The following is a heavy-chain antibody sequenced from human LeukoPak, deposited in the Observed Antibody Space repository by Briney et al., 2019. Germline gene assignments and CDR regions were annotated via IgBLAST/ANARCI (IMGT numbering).Heavy chain of an antibody. CDR1: GFTVSSNY. Sequence: PGGSLRLSCAASGFTVSSNYMNWVRQAPGKGLEWVSIIYSGGSTYYADSVKGRFTISRDNSKNTLYLQMNSLRAEDTAAYYCARAQPPNYYDSSGYPPYFDSWGQGTLVTVSS. V-gene: IGHV3-66*01. CDR3: ARAQPPNYYDSSGYPPYFDS. J-gene: IGHJ4*02. CDR2: IYSGGST. D-gene: IGHD3-22*01.